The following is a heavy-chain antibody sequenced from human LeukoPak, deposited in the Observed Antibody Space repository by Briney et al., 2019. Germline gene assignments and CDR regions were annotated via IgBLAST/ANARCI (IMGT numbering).Heavy chain of an antibody. CDR2: IYYSGST. CDR1: GGSISSSSYY. V-gene: IGHV4-39*07. J-gene: IGHJ6*03. CDR3: ARAVLWFGDLDYYYYMDV. D-gene: IGHD3-10*01. Sequence: SETLSLTCTVSGGSISSSSYYWGWIRQPPGKRLEWFGSIYYSGSTYYNPSLKSRVTISVDTSKNQFSLKLNSVTPEDTAVYYCARAVLWFGDLDYYYYMDVWGKGTTVTVSS.